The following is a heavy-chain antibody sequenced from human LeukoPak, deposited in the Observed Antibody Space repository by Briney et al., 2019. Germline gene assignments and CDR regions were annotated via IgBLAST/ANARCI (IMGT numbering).Heavy chain of an antibody. CDR2: INSDGSST. V-gene: IGHV3-74*01. J-gene: IGHJ6*02. Sequence: GGSLRLSCAASGFTFSSYWMHWVRQAPGKALVWVSRINSDGSSTSYADSVKGRFTISRDNAKNTLYLQMNSLRAEDTAVYYCARDRVWVGATYYYYYGMDVWGQGTTVTVSS. CDR3: ARDRVWVGATYYYYYGMDV. CDR1: GFTFSSYW. D-gene: IGHD1-26*01.